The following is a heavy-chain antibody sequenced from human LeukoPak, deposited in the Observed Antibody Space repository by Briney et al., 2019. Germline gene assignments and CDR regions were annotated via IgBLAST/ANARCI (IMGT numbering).Heavy chain of an antibody. J-gene: IGHJ4*02. V-gene: IGHV4-4*02. Sequence: SETLSLTCAVSGGSISSSNWWSWVRQPPGKGLEWIGEIYHSGSTNYNPSLKSRVTISVDKSKNQFSLKLSSVTAADTAVYYCASDSSGWSGTFDYWGQGTLVTVSS. CDR2: IYHSGST. D-gene: IGHD6-19*01. CDR1: GGSISSSNW. CDR3: ASDSSGWSGTFDY.